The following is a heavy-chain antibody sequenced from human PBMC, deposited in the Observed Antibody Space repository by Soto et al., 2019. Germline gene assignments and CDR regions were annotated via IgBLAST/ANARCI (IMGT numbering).Heavy chain of an antibody. CDR2: TYYRSKWYN. V-gene: IGHV6-1*01. Sequence: PSQTLSLTCAISGDSVSSNSAAWNWIRQSPSRGLEWLGRTYYRSKWYNDYAVSVKSRITINPDTSKNQFSLQLNSVTPEDTAVYYCARGRNPIAVAGTRQNHNWFDPWGQGTLVTVSS. CDR3: ARGRNPIAVAGTRQNHNWFDP. CDR1: GDSVSSNSAA. D-gene: IGHD6-19*01. J-gene: IGHJ5*02.